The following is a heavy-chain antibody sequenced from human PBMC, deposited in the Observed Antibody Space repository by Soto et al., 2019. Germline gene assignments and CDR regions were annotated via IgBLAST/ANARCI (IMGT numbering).Heavy chain of an antibody. J-gene: IGHJ4*02. CDR3: AREEGIAEAGRIWDHFDY. V-gene: IGHV3-33*01. D-gene: IGHD6-19*01. CDR1: GFTFSSYG. Sequence: QPGGSLRLSCAASGFTFSSYGMHWVRQAPGKGLEWVAVIWYDGSNKYYADSVKGRFTISRDNSKNTLYLQMNSLRAEDTAVYYCAREEGIAEAGRIWDHFDYWGQGT. CDR2: IWYDGSNK.